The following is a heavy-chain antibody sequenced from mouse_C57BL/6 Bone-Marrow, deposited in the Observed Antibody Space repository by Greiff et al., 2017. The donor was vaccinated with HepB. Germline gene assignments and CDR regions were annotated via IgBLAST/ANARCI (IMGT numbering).Heavy chain of an antibody. Sequence: VKLVESGAELARPGASVKLSCKASGYTFTSYGISWVKQRTGQGLEWIGEIYPRSGNTYYNEKFKGKATLTADKSSSTAYMELRSLTSEDSAVYFCARKIYYGYGRYFDYWGQGTTLTVSS. D-gene: IGHD2-2*01. CDR3: ARKIYYGYGRYFDY. J-gene: IGHJ2*01. V-gene: IGHV1-81*01. CDR2: IYPRSGNT. CDR1: GYTFTSYG.